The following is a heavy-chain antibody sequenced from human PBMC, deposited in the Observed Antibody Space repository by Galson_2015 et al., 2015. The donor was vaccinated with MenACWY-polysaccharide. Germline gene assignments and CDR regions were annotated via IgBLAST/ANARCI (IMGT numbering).Heavy chain of an antibody. CDR3: ARTYCRRTTCYGMDV. Sequence: SLRLSCAASGFTFSSYAIHWVRQAPGKGLEWVAIISYDGSNEYYADSVKGQFTISRDNSKNTMYLQMNSLKSDDTAVYYCARTYCRRTTCYGMDVGGQATTVTGSS. CDR1: GFTFSSYA. D-gene: IGHD2/OR15-2a*01. V-gene: IGHV3-30-3*01. CDR2: ISYDGSNE. J-gene: IGHJ6*02.